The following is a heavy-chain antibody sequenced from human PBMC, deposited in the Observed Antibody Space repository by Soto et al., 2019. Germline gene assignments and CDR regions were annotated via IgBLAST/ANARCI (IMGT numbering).Heavy chain of an antibody. CDR3: ASARPAMAAIPYYMDV. J-gene: IGHJ6*03. CDR2: INSDGSST. Sequence: EVQLVESGGGLAQPGGSLRLSCAASGFTFNTYWMHWVRQVPGKGLVWVSRINSDGSSTGYADSVKGRFTMSRDNAKNTLFLQMNSLRLKDTAVYYCASARPAMAAIPYYMDVWGKGTTVTVSS. D-gene: IGHD5-18*01. CDR1: GFTFNTYW. V-gene: IGHV3-74*01.